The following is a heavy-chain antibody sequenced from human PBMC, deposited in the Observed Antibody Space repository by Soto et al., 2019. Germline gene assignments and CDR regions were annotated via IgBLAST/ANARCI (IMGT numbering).Heavy chain of an antibody. CDR3: VRPVVAETYDAFDI. D-gene: IGHD2-15*01. CDR1: GFTFTGFY. J-gene: IGHJ3*02. Sequence: GGSLRLSCAASGFTFTGFYMSWIRQAPGKGLEWVSHITTSGSMSDYADSVKGRFTISRDNAKNSLYLQMNSLRAEDTAIYYCVRPVVAETYDAFDIWGQGTMVTVSS. CDR2: ITTSGSMS. V-gene: IGHV3-11*04.